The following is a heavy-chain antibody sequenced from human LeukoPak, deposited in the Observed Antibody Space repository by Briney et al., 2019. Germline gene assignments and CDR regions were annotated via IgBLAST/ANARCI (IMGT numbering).Heavy chain of an antibody. D-gene: IGHD3-10*01. CDR1: GITFSSYG. J-gene: IGHJ4*02. Sequence: QSGGSLRLSCEASGITFSSYGIHWVRQAPGKGLEWVTFIRYDGADKYYADSVKGRFSIARDNSKNTVFLQMNSLRPEDTAIYYCVGALRVRHYNPHFDYWGQGTLVTVSS. V-gene: IGHV3-30*02. CDR2: IRYDGADK. CDR3: VGALRVRHYNPHFDY.